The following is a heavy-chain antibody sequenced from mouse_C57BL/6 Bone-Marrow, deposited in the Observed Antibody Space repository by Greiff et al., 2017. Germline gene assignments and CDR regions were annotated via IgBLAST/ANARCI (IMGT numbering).Heavy chain of an antibody. Sequence: QVQLQQPGAELVKPGASVKLSCKASGYTFTSYWMHWVKQRPGRGLEWIGRFDPNSGGTKYNEKFKSKATLTVDKPSSTAYMQLSSLTSEDSAVYYCARSRRLRRGGAMDYWGQGTSVTVSS. CDR3: ARSRRLRRGGAMDY. V-gene: IGHV1-72*01. CDR1: GYTFTSYW. CDR2: FDPNSGGT. J-gene: IGHJ4*01. D-gene: IGHD2-4*01.